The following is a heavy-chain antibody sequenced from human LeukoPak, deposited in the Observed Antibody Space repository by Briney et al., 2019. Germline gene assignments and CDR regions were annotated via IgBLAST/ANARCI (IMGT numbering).Heavy chain of an antibody. J-gene: IGHJ2*01. D-gene: IGHD3-3*01. CDR3: ARDKRYDFWSGYKYWYFDL. CDR2: IYYSGST. Sequence: PSETLSLTCTVSGGSISSSSYYWGWIRQPPGTGLEWIGSIYYSGSTYYNPSLKSRVTISVDTSKNQFSLKLSSVTAADTAVYYCARDKRYDFWSGYKYWYFDLWGRGTLVTVSS. V-gene: IGHV4-39*07. CDR1: GGSISSSSYY.